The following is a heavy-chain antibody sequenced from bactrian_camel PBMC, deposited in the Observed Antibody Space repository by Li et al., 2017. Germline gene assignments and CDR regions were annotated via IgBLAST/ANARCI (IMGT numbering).Heavy chain of an antibody. CDR1: GATSSRYT. CDR2: IHTGSYST. J-gene: IGHJ4*01. D-gene: IGHD2*01. Sequence: VQLVESGGGSVQAGGSLRLSCEVNGATSSRYTMAWFRQAPGKEREGVASIHTGSYSTWVADSVQGRFTISRDNAKNTLYLQMNSLKPEDTAMYYCAVDQGYCSGGYPYWGQGTQVTVS. CDR3: AVDQGYCSGGYPY. V-gene: IGHV3S31*01.